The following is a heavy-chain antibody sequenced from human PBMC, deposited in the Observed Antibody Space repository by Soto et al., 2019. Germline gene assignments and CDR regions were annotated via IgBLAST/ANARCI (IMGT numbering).Heavy chain of an antibody. D-gene: IGHD6-13*01. CDR1: GYTFTSYY. CDR3: ARVSSSWYGVDY. Sequence: GASVKVSCKASGYTFTSYYMHWVRQAPGQGLEWMGIINPSGGSTSYAQKFRGRVTMTRDTSTSTVYMELSSLRSEDTAVYYCARVSSSWYGVDYWGQGTLVTVSS. J-gene: IGHJ4*02. CDR2: INPSGGST. V-gene: IGHV1-46*01.